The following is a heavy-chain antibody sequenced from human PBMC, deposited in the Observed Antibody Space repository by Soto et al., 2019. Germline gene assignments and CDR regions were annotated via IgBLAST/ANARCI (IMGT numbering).Heavy chain of an antibody. Sequence: GGSLRLSCAASGFTFSSYAMSWVRQAPGKGLEWVSAISGSGGSTYYADSVKGRFTISRDNSKNTLYLQMNSLRAEDTAVYYCAKDFSRYSSSPTYFDYWGQGTLVTVSS. V-gene: IGHV3-23*01. D-gene: IGHD6-13*01. CDR1: GFTFSSYA. CDR2: ISGSGGST. CDR3: AKDFSRYSSSPTYFDY. J-gene: IGHJ4*02.